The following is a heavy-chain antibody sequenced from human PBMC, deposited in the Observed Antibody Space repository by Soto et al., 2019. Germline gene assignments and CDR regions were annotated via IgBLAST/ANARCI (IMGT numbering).Heavy chain of an antibody. D-gene: IGHD6-19*01. J-gene: IGHJ6*02. CDR1: GGSISSSNW. V-gene: IGHV4-4*02. CDR3: ARRDSSGWPYYYYYYGMDV. CDR2: IYHSGST. Sequence: QVQLQESGPGLVKPSGTLSLTCAVSGGSISSSNWWSWVRQPPGKGLEWIGEIYHSGSTNYNPSRESRVTISVDKSKNQSSLKLSSGNAADTAVYYCARRDSSGWPYYYYYYGMDVWGQRTTVTVSS.